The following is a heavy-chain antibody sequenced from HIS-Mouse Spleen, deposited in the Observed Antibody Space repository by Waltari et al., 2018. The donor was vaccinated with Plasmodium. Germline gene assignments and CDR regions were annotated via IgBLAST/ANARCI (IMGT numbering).Heavy chain of an antibody. CDR1: GFTVSSNY. CDR2: IYSGGST. J-gene: IGHJ3*02. Sequence: SGFTVSSNYMSWVRQAPGKGLEWVSVIYSGGSTYYADSVKGRFTISRDNSRNPLYLQMSSLSAEDTAVYYCARGMKSSSSACDIWGQGTRVNVSS. CDR3: ARGMKSSSSACDI. D-gene: IGHD6-6*01. V-gene: IGHV3-53*01.